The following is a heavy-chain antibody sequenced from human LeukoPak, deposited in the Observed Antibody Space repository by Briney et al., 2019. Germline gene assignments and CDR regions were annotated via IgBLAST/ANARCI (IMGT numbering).Heavy chain of an antibody. J-gene: IGHJ6*02. Sequence: GGSLRLSCAASGFTFSSYSMNWVRQAPGKGLEWVSSISSSSSYIYYADSVKGRFTISRDNAKNSLYLQMNSLRAEDTAVYYCAREEVGELFYYYYGMGVWGQGTTVTVSS. CDR2: ISSSSSYI. CDR3: AREEVGELFYYYYGMGV. V-gene: IGHV3-21*01. CDR1: GFTFSSYS. D-gene: IGHD3-10*01.